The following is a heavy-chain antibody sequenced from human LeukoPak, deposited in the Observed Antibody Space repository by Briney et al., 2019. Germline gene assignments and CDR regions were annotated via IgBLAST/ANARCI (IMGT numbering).Heavy chain of an antibody. D-gene: IGHD3-10*01. CDR2: ISYDGSHK. V-gene: IGHV3-30*18. Sequence: GGSLRLSCAASGFTFSNYGMHWVRQAPGKGLEWVALISYDGSHKSYADSVKGRSTISRDTSRNTLFLQMSSLRTEDTAVYYCAKDLRAFRGSGGPYVDNWGQGTLVTVSS. CDR1: GFTFSNYG. CDR3: AKDLRAFRGSGGPYVDN. J-gene: IGHJ4*02.